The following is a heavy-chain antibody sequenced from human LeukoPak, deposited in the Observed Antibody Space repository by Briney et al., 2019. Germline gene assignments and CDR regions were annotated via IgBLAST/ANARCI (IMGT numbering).Heavy chain of an antibody. V-gene: IGHV1-69*06. J-gene: IGHJ4*02. CDR3: QTFLGYCSSSSCDNRDLDY. Sequence: GASVKASCKASGGTFSSYAISWVRQAPGQGLEWMGGIIPIFGTANYAQKFQGRVTITADKSTSTAYMELSSLRSEHTALYYCQTFLGYCSSSSCDNRDLDYWGQGTLVTVSS. CDR2: IIPIFGTA. CDR1: GGTFSSYA. D-gene: IGHD2-2*02.